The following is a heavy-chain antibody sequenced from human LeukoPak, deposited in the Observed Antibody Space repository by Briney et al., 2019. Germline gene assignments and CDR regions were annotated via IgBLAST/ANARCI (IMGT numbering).Heavy chain of an antibody. CDR3: AAYSDTSGKAFDI. CDR2: IGYNENIM. CDR1: GFTFSSYE. D-gene: IGHD3-22*01. Sequence: PGGSLRLSCAASGFTFSSYEMNWVRQAPGKGLEWVSYIGYNENIMYYADSVKGRFTISRDNARNSLYLQTNSLRPEDTAVYYCAAYSDTSGKAFDIWGQGTVVTVSS. V-gene: IGHV3-48*03. J-gene: IGHJ3*02.